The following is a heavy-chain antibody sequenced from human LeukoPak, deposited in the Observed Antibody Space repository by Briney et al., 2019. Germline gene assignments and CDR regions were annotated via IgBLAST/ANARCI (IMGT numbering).Heavy chain of an antibody. Sequence: GGSLRLSCAASGFTFSDYYMGWMRQGPGQGLEWVSYISNSGSSIYYADSMKGRFTISRDNAKNSLYLQMISLSAKDTAVYYCARARGSYSFDYWGQGTLVTVSS. J-gene: IGHJ4*02. V-gene: IGHV3-11*01. CDR2: ISNSGSSI. CDR3: ARARGSYSFDY. CDR1: GFTFSDYY. D-gene: IGHD1-26*01.